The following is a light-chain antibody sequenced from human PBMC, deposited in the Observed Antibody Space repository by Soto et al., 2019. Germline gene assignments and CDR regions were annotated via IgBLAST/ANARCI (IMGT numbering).Light chain of an antibody. J-gene: IGLJ2*01. Sequence: SLLTQPPPASGTPGQRANNSCSGSSSNIVSNCVYWYRQFPGTAPKLLIRVNNQRPSGVPARFSVSNSGTSTTLAISGHRSDYEADYYCGGWDDRRSGPVFGGGTKVTV. V-gene: IGLV1-47*01. CDR1: SSNIVSNC. CDR2: VNN. CDR3: GGWDDRRSGPV.